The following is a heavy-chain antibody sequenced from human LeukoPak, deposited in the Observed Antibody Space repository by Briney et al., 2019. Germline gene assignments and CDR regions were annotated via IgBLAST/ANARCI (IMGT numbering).Heavy chain of an antibody. Sequence: GGSLRLSCAASGFTFSSYEMNWVRQAPGKGLERVSYISSSGSTIYYADSVKGRFTISRDNAKNSLYLRMNSLRAEDTAVYYCAELGITMIGGVWGKGTTVTISS. CDR1: GFTFSSYE. D-gene: IGHD3-10*02. CDR2: ISSSGSTI. J-gene: IGHJ6*04. CDR3: AELGITMIGGV. V-gene: IGHV3-48*03.